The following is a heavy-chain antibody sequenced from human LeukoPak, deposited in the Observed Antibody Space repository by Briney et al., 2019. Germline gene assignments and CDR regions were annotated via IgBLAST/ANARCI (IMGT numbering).Heavy chain of an antibody. CDR2: INPNSGGT. J-gene: IGHJ5*02. CDR3: ARAGPNYYDSSGYYSLTWFDP. D-gene: IGHD3-22*01. CDR1: GYTFTGNY. V-gene: IGHV1-2*02. Sequence: ASVKVSCTASGYTFTGNYMHWVRQAPGQGLEWMGWINPNSGGTNYAQKFQGRVSMTRDTSISTAYMEMSRLRSDDTAVYYCARAGPNYYDSSGYYSLTWFDPWGQGTLVTVSS.